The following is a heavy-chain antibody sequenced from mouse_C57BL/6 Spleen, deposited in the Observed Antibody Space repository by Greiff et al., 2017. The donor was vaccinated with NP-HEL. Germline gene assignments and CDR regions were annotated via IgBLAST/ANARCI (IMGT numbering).Heavy chain of an antibody. CDR1: GYAFTNYL. CDR2: INPGSGGT. D-gene: IGHD2-1*01. Sequence: QVQLQQSGAELVRPGTSVKVSCKASGYAFTNYLIEWVKQRPGQGLEWIGVINPGSGGTNYNEKFKGKATLTADKSSSTAYMQLSSLTSEDSAVYFCAREGYGNFFFDHWGQGTTLTVSS. CDR3: AREGYGNFFFDH. J-gene: IGHJ2*01. V-gene: IGHV1-54*01.